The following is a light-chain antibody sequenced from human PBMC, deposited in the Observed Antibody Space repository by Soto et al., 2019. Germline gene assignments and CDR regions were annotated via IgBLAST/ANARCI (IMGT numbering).Light chain of an antibody. CDR1: SGHSTYI. J-gene: IGLJ3*02. CDR3: ATWYSNTHKV. CDR2: LDRSGSY. V-gene: IGLV4-60*02. Sequence: QAVVTQSSSASASLGSSVKLTCILSSGHSTYIIAWHQQQPGKAPRFLMTLDRSGSYNRGSGVHDRFSGSSSGADRYLTIYTIQFEDEGDYSCATWYSNTHKVFGGGTKLTVL.